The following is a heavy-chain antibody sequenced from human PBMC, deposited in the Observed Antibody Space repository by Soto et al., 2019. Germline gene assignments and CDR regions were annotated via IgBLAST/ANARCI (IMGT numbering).Heavy chain of an antibody. Sequence: LSLSCAASGFTFSSYGMHWVRQAPGKGLEWVAVISYDGSNKYYADSVKGRFTISRDNSKNTLYLQMNSLRAEDTAVYYCAKDVVVGATTGLGDYYYYYGMDVWGQGTTVTVSS. J-gene: IGHJ6*02. D-gene: IGHD1-26*01. CDR1: GFTFSSYG. V-gene: IGHV3-30*18. CDR3: AKDVVVGATTGLGDYYYYYGMDV. CDR2: ISYDGSNK.